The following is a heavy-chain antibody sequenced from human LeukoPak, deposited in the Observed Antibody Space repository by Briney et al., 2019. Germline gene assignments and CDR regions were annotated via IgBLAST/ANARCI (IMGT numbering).Heavy chain of an antibody. J-gene: IGHJ4*02. Sequence: PGGPLRLSCAASGFTFSNAWMSWVRQAPGKGLEWVGRIKSKTDGGITDYAAPVKGRFTISRDDSKNTLYLQMDSLKTEDTAVYYCTTDLTVTTGDYWGQGTLVTVSS. V-gene: IGHV3-15*01. CDR1: GFTFSNAW. D-gene: IGHD4-11*01. CDR2: IKSKTDGGIT. CDR3: TTDLTVTTGDY.